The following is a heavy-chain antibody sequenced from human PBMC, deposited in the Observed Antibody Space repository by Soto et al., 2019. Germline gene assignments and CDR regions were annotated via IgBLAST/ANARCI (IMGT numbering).Heavy chain of an antibody. CDR2: ISWDGGST. CDR1: GFTFDDYT. Sequence: EVQLVESGGVVVQPGGSLRLSCAASGFTFDDYTMHWVRQAPGKGLEWVSLISWDGGSTYYADSVKGRFTISRDNSKNSLYLQMNSLRTEDTALYYCAKGSLSCSGGSCYDYWGQGTLVTVSS. CDR3: AKGSLSCSGGSCYDY. V-gene: IGHV3-43*01. J-gene: IGHJ4*02. D-gene: IGHD2-15*01.